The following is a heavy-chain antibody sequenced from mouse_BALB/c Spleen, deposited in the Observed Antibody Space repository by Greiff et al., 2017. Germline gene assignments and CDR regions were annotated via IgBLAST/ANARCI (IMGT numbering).Heavy chain of an antibody. CDR1: GYTFTSYW. V-gene: IGHV1-69*02. Sequence: QVQLQQPGAELVRPGASVKLSCKASGYTFTSYWINWVKQRPGQGLEWIGNIYPSDSYTNYNQKFKDKATLTVDKSSSTAYMQLSSPTSEDSAVYYCTRDYYGSSLFDYWGQGTTLTVSS. D-gene: IGHD1-1*01. J-gene: IGHJ2*01. CDR2: IYPSDSYT. CDR3: TRDYYGSSLFDY.